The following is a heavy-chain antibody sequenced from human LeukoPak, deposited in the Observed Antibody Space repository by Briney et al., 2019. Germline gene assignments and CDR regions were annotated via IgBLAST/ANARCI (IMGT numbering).Heavy chain of an antibody. Sequence: SETLSLTCTVSGYSVSDKYFGGWFRQPPGKVLEWIGSIHHSGSTFYNPSLRSRVTMSLDTSRNQYSLRLSSVTAADTAVYYCAGKYYYDSNGHYYVDWWGQGTLVTVSS. J-gene: IGHJ4*02. D-gene: IGHD3-22*01. V-gene: IGHV4-38-2*02. CDR3: AGKYYYDSNGHYYVDW. CDR2: IHHSGST. CDR1: GYSVSDKYF.